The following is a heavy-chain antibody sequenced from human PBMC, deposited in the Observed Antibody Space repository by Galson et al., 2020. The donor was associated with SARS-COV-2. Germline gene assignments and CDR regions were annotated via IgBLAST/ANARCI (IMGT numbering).Heavy chain of an antibody. D-gene: IGHD3-9*01. V-gene: IGHV2-70*11. J-gene: IGHJ4*02. CDR2: IDWDDDK. CDR1: GFSLSTSGMC. CDR3: SRDFYDILTGYLTPFDY. Sequence: SGPTLVKPIQTLTLTCTFSGFSLSTSGMCVSWIRQPPGKALEWLARIDWDDDKYYSTSLKTRLTISKDTSKNQVVLTMTNMDPVDTATYYCSRDFYDILTGYLTPFDYGGQGTLVTVSS.